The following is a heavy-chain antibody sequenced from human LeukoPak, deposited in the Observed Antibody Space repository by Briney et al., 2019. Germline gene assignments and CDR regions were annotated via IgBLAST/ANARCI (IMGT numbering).Heavy chain of an antibody. J-gene: IGHJ5*02. V-gene: IGHV4-34*01. CDR2: INHSGST. Sequence: SETLSLTCAVYGGSFSGYHWSWIRQPPGKGLEWIGEINHSGSTNYNPSLKSRVTISVDMSKNQFSLKLTSVTAADTAVYYCASRYHPPAATAASSSWFDPWGQGTLVTVSS. D-gene: IGHD2-2*01. CDR1: GGSFSGYH. CDR3: ASRYHPPAATAASSSWFDP.